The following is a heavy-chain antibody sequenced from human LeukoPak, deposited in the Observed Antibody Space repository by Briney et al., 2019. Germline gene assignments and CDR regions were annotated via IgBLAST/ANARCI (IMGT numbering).Heavy chain of an antibody. Sequence: ASVKLSCKASGYTFTSYDINWVRQATRQGLEWMGWMNPNSGNTGYAQKFQGRVTITRNTSISTAYMELSSLRSEDTAVYYCARDSRIAARPPSWFDPWGQGTLVTVSS. CDR1: GYTFTSYD. J-gene: IGHJ5*02. V-gene: IGHV1-8*03. CDR3: ARDSRIAARPPSWFDP. D-gene: IGHD6-6*01. CDR2: MNPNSGNT.